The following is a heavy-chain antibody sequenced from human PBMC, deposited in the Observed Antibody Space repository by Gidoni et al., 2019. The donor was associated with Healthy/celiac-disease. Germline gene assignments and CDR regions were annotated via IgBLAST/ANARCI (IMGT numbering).Heavy chain of an antibody. J-gene: IGHJ3*02. CDR1: GGSFSGYY. CDR3: ARRKRITMVRGVLGAFDI. D-gene: IGHD3-10*01. V-gene: IGHV4-34*01. Sequence: QVQLQQWGAGLLKPSETLSLTCAVYGGSFSGYYWSWIRQPPGKGLEWIGEINHSGSTNYNPSLKSRVTISVDTSKNQFSLKLSSVTAADTAVYYCARRKRITMVRGVLGAFDIWGQGTMVTVSS. CDR2: INHSGST.